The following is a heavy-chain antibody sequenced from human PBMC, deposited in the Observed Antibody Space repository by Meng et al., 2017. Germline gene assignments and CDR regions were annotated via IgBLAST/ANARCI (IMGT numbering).Heavy chain of an antibody. CDR1: GFTFSSYA. V-gene: IGHV3-23*01. D-gene: IGHD6-13*01. CDR2: ISGSGGST. Sequence: GGSLRLSCAASGFTFSSYAMSWVRQAPGKGLEWVSAISGSGGSTYYADSVKGRFTISRDNSKNTLYLQMNSLRAEDTAVYYCAKDLGWKQQLVPGRWFDPWGQGTLVTVSS. CDR3: AKDLGWKQQLVPGRWFDP. J-gene: IGHJ5*02.